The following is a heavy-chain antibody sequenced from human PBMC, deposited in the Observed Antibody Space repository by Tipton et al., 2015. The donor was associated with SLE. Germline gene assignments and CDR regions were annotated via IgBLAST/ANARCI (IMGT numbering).Heavy chain of an antibody. CDR1: GFTFSSYA. CDR3: ARARLDCSSTSCYGAMGY. V-gene: IGHV3-30*04. D-gene: IGHD2-2*01. CDR2: ISYDGSNK. Sequence: SLRLSCAASGFTFSSYAMHWVRQAPGKGLEWVAVISYDGSNKYYAASVKGRFTISRDNSKNTLYLQMNSLRAEDTAVYYCARARLDCSSTSCYGAMGYWGQGTLVTVSS. J-gene: IGHJ4*02.